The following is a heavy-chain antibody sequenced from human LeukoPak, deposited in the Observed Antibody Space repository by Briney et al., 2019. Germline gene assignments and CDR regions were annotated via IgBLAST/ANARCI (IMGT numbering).Heavy chain of an antibody. Sequence: SVKVSCKASGGTFSSYAISWVRQAPGQGLEWMGRIIPIFGIANYAQKFQGRVTITADKSTSTAYMELSSLRSEDTAVYYCAKGRSSGWYLYQPPLQHWGQGTLVTVSS. CDR2: IIPIFGIA. J-gene: IGHJ1*01. CDR1: GGTFSSYA. CDR3: AKGRSSGWYLYQPPLQH. D-gene: IGHD6-19*01. V-gene: IGHV1-69*04.